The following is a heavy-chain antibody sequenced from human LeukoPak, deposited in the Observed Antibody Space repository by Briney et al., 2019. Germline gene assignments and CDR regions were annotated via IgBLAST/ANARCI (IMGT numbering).Heavy chain of an antibody. D-gene: IGHD6-19*01. Sequence: PGESLKISCKGSGYSFTSYWIGWVRQMPGKGLEWMGIIYPGDSDTRYSPSFQGQVTISADKSISTAYLQWSSLKASDTAMYYCARHNAPQQWLETYYYYGMDVWGQGTTVTVSS. J-gene: IGHJ6*02. V-gene: IGHV5-51*01. CDR2: IYPGDSDT. CDR1: GYSFTSYW. CDR3: ARHNAPQQWLETYYYYGMDV.